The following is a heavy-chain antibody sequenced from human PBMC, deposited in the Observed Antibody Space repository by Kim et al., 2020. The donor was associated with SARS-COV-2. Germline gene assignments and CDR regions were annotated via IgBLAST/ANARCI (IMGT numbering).Heavy chain of an antibody. J-gene: IGHJ6*02. CDR3: AREGQLVSYRNYYGMDV. V-gene: IGHV1-8*01. CDR1: GYTFTSYD. Sequence: ASVKVSCKASGYTFTSYDINWVRQATGQGLEWMGWMNPNSGNTGYAQKFQGRVTMTRNTSISTAYMELSSLRSEDTAVYYCAREGQLVSYRNYYGMDVWGQGTTVTVSS. CDR2: MNPNSGNT. D-gene: IGHD6-6*01.